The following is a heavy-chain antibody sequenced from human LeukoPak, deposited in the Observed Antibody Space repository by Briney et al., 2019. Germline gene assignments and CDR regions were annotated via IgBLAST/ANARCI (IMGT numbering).Heavy chain of an antibody. CDR1: GFTFSSYA. Sequence: PGWSLRLSCAASGFTFSSYAMHWLGQAPGKGLEWVSGISGSGGGPYYADSVKGRFTISRDNSKNTLYLQMTSLRADDTAVYYCARDRDGTGNYPLDYWGQGTLVIVSS. J-gene: IGHJ4*02. CDR3: ARDRDGTGNYPLDY. V-gene: IGHV3-23*01. CDR2: ISGSGGGP. D-gene: IGHD3-10*01.